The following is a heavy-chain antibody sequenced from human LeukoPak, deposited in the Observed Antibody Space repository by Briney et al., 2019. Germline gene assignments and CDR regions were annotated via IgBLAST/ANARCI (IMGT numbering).Heavy chain of an antibody. CDR1: GYTLTELS. J-gene: IGHJ4*02. D-gene: IGHD2-2*01. V-gene: IGHV1-24*01. Sequence: ASVKVSCKVSGYTLTELSMHWVRQAPGKGLEWMGGFGPEDGETIYAQKFQGRVTMTEGTSTDTAYMELSSLRSEDTAVYYCATRGPEIFLPPAARSYYFDYWGQGTLVTVSS. CDR2: FGPEDGET. CDR3: ATRGPEIFLPPAARSYYFDY.